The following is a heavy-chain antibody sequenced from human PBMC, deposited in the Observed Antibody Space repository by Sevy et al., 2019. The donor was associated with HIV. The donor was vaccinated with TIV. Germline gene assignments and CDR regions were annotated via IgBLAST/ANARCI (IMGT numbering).Heavy chain of an antibody. CDR2: SSGSDDSGGDDTI. J-gene: IGHJ6*02. D-gene: IGHD3-16*01. V-gene: IGHV3-11*01. CDR3: ARDHVKDGKGGDYYYHAMDV. Sequence: GGSLRLSCTASGFTLSDYYMSWIRQAPGKGLQWLSYSSGSDDSGGDDTIYYADSVKGRFTISRDNAKNSLYLQMSSLRADDTAVYYCARDHVKDGKGGDYYYHAMDVWGRGTTVTVSS. CDR1: GFTLSDYY.